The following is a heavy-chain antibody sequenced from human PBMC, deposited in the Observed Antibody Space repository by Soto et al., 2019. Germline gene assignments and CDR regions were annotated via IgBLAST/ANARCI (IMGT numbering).Heavy chain of an antibody. D-gene: IGHD1-1*01. J-gene: IGHJ5*01. CDR2: ISVFNGYA. Sequence: VQLVQSGPELKKPGASVKVSCKTSGYSFHNSGISWVRQAPGQGLEWMGWISVFNGYAHYAQKFQGRVIMTADTFTNTAYMELRGLRSDDTAMYYCSKNGTTWFASWGQGTPVTVSS. CDR1: GYSFHNSG. V-gene: IGHV1-18*01. CDR3: SKNGTTWFAS.